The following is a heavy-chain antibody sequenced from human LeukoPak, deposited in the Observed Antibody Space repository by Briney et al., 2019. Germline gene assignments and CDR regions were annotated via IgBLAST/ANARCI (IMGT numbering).Heavy chain of an antibody. CDR3: AKHYTGVSLAY. Sequence: GRGLRLSCTTPGFPFSSYWMSTVRQAPGKGLEWVAFIRRDASYKYYADAVKGGFTISRGNSKIQRYEQMNSLRPEDTSLYYCAKHYTGVSLAYWGQGPLVTVSS. J-gene: IGHJ4*02. V-gene: IGHV3-30*02. D-gene: IGHD2-8*01. CDR2: IRRDASYK. CDR1: GFPFSSYW.